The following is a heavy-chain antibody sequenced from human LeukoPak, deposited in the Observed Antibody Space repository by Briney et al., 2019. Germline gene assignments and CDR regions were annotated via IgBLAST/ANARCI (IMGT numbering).Heavy chain of an antibody. V-gene: IGHV3-7*05. D-gene: IGHD1-26*01. CDR1: GFTYRSYW. CDR3: ARNPPRYFN. Sequence: PGGSLRLSCAASGFTYRSYWMLWVRQARGKGLEWVANIQQDGSEKYYVDSVKGRFTISRDNAKNSLYLQMNSLRAEDTAVYYCARNPPRYFNWGQGTLVTVSS. CDR2: IQQDGSEK. J-gene: IGHJ4*02.